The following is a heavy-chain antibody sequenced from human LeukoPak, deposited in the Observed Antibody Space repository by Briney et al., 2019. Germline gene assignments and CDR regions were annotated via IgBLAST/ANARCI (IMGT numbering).Heavy chain of an antibody. D-gene: IGHD3-3*01. CDR1: GFSLRNGEAG. J-gene: IGHJ5*02. V-gene: IGHV2-5*01. CDR2: IYWNDDR. Sequence: SGPTLVKPTQTLTLTCSFSGFSLRNGEAGVAWIRQPPGKALEWLALIYWNDDRRYNPSLRSRLTITKDSSKNQVVLTMTNMDPVDTATYFCSHTPFDFTPTWRKNNYSAPWARETLAPVS. CDR3: SHTPFDFTPTWRKNNYSAP.